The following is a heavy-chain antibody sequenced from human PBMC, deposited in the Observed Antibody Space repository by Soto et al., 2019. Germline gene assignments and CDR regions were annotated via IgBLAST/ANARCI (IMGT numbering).Heavy chain of an antibody. CDR3: TAASQWLPPYS. CDR1: GFTFTKAW. V-gene: IGHV3-15*01. D-gene: IGHD6-19*01. CDR2: IKSSGDGGTT. J-gene: IGHJ4*02. Sequence: VQLVESGGGLVKPGGSLRLSCAASGFTFTKAWMTWVRQTPGKGLEWVGRIKSSGDGGTTDYAASVEDRFIISRDDSNDTLYLHMNRLKTDDTAVYYCTAASQWLPPYSWGQGALVTVSS.